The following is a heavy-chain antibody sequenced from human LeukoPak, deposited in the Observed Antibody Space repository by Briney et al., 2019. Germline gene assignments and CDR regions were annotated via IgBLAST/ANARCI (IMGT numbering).Heavy chain of an antibody. D-gene: IGHD6-13*01. CDR1: GFTFSSYA. J-gene: IGHJ4*02. CDR2: ISYDGSKK. V-gene: IGHV3-30*03. Sequence: PGGSLRLSCVGYGFTFSSYAMHWVRQAPGKGLEWVAVISYDGSKKYYADSVKGRFTISRDNSKNTLYLQMNSLRAEDTAVYYCARDQHSSTWYFDDWGQGILVTVSS. CDR3: ARDQHSSTWYFDD.